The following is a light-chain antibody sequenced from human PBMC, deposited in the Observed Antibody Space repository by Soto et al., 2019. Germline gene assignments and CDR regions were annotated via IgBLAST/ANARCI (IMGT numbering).Light chain of an antibody. CDR1: QSISTW. J-gene: IGKJ1*01. Sequence: DIQMTQSPSTLSASVGDSVTMTCRASQSISTWLAWYQQKPGKAPQVLIYKASSSKSGVPSRFSGSGSGTEFTLTISSLQPDDFATYYCQQYNSNYAWTFGQGIKVELK. V-gene: IGKV1-5*03. CDR2: KAS. CDR3: QQYNSNYAWT.